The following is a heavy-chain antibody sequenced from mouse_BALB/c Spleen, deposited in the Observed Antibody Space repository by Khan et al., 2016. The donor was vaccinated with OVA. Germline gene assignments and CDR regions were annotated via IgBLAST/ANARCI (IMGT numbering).Heavy chain of an antibody. CDR2: INPCTGNT. CDR1: GYSFTSYC. V-gene: IGHV1-7*01. J-gene: IGHJ3*01. D-gene: IGHD2-1*01. Sequence: QVQLQQSGAELVKPGASVKMSCKASGYSFTSYCIFWIKQRPGKGLEWIGCINPCTGNTDYNQKFKDKATLTADKSSSTAYMELRSLTSEDSAVYYGGRADLLCDFDYWGQGTPVTVSA. CDR3: GRADLLCDFDY.